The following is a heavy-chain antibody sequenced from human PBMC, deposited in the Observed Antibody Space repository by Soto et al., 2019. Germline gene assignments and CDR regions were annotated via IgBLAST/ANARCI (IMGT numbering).Heavy chain of an antibody. V-gene: IGHV4-30-2*01. CDR1: GGSISSGGYS. CDR3: AAGGGLPRYY. Sequence: QLQLQESGSGLVKPSQTLSLTCAVSGGSISSGGYSWSWIRQPPGKGLEWIGYIYHSGSTYYNPSLKSRVHISVERSKNQFSLKPSSVTAADTAVYYCAAGGGLPRYYWGQGTLVTVSS. D-gene: IGHD5-12*01. J-gene: IGHJ4*02. CDR2: IYHSGST.